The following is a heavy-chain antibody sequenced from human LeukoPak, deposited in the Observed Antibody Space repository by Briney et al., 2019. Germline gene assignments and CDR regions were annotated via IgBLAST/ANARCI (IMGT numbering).Heavy chain of an antibody. Sequence: GGSLRLSCSASGFTFSSYAMHWVRQAPGKGLEWVSAISGSGGSTYYADSVKGRFTISRDNAKSSLHLQMNGLRAEDTAMYYCVKDSGWFHFDSWGQGTLVTVS. CDR2: ISGSGGST. J-gene: IGHJ4*02. V-gene: IGHV3-23*01. D-gene: IGHD6-19*01. CDR3: VKDSGWFHFDS. CDR1: GFTFSSYA.